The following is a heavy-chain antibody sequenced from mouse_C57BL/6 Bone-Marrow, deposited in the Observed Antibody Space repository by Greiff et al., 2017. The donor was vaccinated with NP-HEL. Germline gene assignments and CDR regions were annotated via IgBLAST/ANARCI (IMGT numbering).Heavy chain of an antibody. Sequence: QVQLQQPGAELVKPGASVKVSCKASGYTFTSYWMHWVKQRPGQGLEWIGRLHPSDSDTNYNQKFKGKATLTVDKSSSTAYMQLSSLTSEDSAVYYCAIFSSYDWYFDVWGTGTTVTVSS. CDR3: AIFSSYDWYFDV. D-gene: IGHD1-1*01. CDR2: LHPSDSDT. V-gene: IGHV1-74*01. CDR1: GYTFTSYW. J-gene: IGHJ1*03.